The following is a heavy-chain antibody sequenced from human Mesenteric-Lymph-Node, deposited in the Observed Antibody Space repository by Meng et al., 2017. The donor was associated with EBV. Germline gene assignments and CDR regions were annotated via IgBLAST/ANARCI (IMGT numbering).Heavy chain of an antibody. Sequence: VQLNQWGAGLLEPSETLSLTCAASGGSFSGYHWSWIRQPPGKGLEYIGEISQSGDTNYNPSLKSRVTISVDTSRNQFSLKMRSVTAADTAVYYCARGTIFGIVVTYFDYWSQGNLVTVSS. CDR1: GGSFSGYH. J-gene: IGHJ4*02. V-gene: IGHV4-34*01. CDR2: ISQSGDT. CDR3: ARGTIFGIVVTYFDY. D-gene: IGHD3-3*01.